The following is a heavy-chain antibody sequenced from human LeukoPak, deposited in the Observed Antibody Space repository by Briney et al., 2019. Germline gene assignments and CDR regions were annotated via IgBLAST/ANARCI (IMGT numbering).Heavy chain of an antibody. CDR3: AKDGHFYFGVVSIFDY. D-gene: IGHD3-3*01. J-gene: IGHJ4*02. Sequence: GGSLRLSCAASGFTFSSYAMHRVRQAPGKGLEWVAFIRYDGSNKYYADSVKGRFTISRDNSKNTLYLQMNSLRAEDTAVYYCAKDGHFYFGVVSIFDYWGQGTLVTVSS. V-gene: IGHV3-30*02. CDR1: GFTFSSYA. CDR2: IRYDGSNK.